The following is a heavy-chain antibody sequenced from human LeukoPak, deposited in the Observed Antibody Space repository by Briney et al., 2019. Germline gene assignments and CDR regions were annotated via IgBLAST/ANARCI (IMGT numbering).Heavy chain of an antibody. CDR2: IYTSGST. J-gene: IGHJ3*02. Sequence: SETLSLTCTVSGGSISSYYWSWIRQPAGKGLEWIGRIYTSGSTNYNPSLKSRVTMSVDTSKNQFSLKLSSVTAADTAVYYCARVQDSGSYLPDAFDIWGQGTMVTVSS. CDR1: GGSISSYY. V-gene: IGHV4-4*07. D-gene: IGHD1-26*01. CDR3: ARVQDSGSYLPDAFDI.